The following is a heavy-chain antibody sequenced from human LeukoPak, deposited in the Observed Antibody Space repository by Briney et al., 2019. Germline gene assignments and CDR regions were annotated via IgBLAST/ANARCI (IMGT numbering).Heavy chain of an antibody. CDR3: ARGAYGDYVVEYFQH. CDR1: GFTFSSYW. Sequence: GGSLRLSCVASGFTFSSYWMHWVRQAPGKGLVWVSRINSDGRSTGYADSVKGRFTISRDNAKNTLYLQMNSLRAEDTAVYYCARGAYGDYVVEYFQHWGQGTLVTVSS. D-gene: IGHD4-17*01. CDR2: INSDGRST. V-gene: IGHV3-74*01. J-gene: IGHJ1*01.